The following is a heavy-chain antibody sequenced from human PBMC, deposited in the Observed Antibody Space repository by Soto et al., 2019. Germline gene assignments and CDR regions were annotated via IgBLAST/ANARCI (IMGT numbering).Heavy chain of an antibody. V-gene: IGHV3-21*01. CDR1: GFTFSSYS. Sequence: GGSLRLSCAASGFTFSSYSMNWVRQAPGMGLEWVSSISSSSSYIYYADSVKGRFTISRDNAKNSLYLQMNSLRAEDTAVYYCARAYSSSEGMDVWGQGTTVTVS. D-gene: IGHD6-6*01. CDR3: ARAYSSSEGMDV. CDR2: ISSSSSYI. J-gene: IGHJ6*02.